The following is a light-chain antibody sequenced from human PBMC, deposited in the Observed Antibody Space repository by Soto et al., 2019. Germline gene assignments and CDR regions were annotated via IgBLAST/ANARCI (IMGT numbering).Light chain of an antibody. J-gene: IGKJ3*01. CDR3: QQGFT. V-gene: IGKV3-20*01. CDR1: KSLAGRY. Sequence: EIVLTQSPGTLSLSPGERATLSCRASKSLAGRYLGWYQQKPGQAPRLLIYGASKRATGIPDRFSGSGSVTDFTLTISTLEPDDFAVYFCQQGFTFGPGTKVHLK. CDR2: GAS.